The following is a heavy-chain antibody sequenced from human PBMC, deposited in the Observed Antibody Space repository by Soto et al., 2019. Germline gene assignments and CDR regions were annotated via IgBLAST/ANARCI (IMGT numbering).Heavy chain of an antibody. CDR2: INSDGSST. Sequence: PGGSLRLSCAASGFTFSSYWMHWVRQAPGKGLVWVSRINSDGSSTSYADSVKGRFTISRDNAKNTLYLQMNSLRAEDTAVYYCAKDWWMDYDFWSGYYVPGMDVWGQGTTVTVSS. CDR3: AKDWWMDYDFWSGYYVPGMDV. D-gene: IGHD3-3*01. CDR1: GFTFSSYW. V-gene: IGHV3-74*01. J-gene: IGHJ6*02.